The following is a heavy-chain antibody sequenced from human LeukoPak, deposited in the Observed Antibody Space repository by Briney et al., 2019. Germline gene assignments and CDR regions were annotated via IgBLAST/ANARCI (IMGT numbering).Heavy chain of an antibody. CDR1: GASISSGDYY. D-gene: IGHD2-15*01. V-gene: IGHV4-30-4*01. J-gene: IGHJ5*02. CDR2: IHYSGNS. Sequence: SQTQSLTCTVSGASISSGDYYWSWIRQPPGKGLEWIGYIHYSGNSYYNPSLKSRVTISIDTSKNQFSLKLSSVTAADTAVYYCARPKGRGCNGGTCYTDWFDPWGQGTLVTVSS. CDR3: ARPKGRGCNGGTCYTDWFDP.